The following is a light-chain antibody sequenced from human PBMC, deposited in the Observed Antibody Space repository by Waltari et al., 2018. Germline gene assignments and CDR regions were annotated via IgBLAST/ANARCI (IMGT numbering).Light chain of an antibody. CDR1: SRPVGGYSH. CDR2: EVT. V-gene: IGLV2-14*01. CDR3: ASYADLSRVI. J-gene: IGLJ2*01. Sequence: HSALPQPASVSGSPGQSITISCTGSSRPVGGYSHVPWYQQHPGKAPRLIIYEVTNRPSGVSDRFSGSRSGNTASLAISGLQADDEADYHCASYADLSRVIFGGGTKLTV.